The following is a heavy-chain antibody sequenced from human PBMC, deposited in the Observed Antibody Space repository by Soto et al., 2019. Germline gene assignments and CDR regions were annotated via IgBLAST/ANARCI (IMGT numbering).Heavy chain of an antibody. J-gene: IGHJ5*02. CDR3: ARDTSNWFDP. CDR1: GYTFTSYA. V-gene: IGHV1-3*01. CDR2: INAGNGNT. Sequence: ASVKVSCKASGYTFTSYAMHWVRQAPGQGLEWMGWINAGNGNTKYSQKFQGRVSITRDTSASTAYMELSSLRPEDTAVYYCARDTSNWFDPWGQGTLVTVSS.